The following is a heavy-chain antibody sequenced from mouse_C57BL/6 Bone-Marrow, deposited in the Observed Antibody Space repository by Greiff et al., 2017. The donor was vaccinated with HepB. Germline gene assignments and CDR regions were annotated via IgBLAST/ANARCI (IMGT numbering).Heavy chain of an antibody. CDR3: ARSDYGSSYWYFDV. CDR2: IYPRSGNT. J-gene: IGHJ1*03. Sequence: QVQLQQSGAELARPGASVKLSCKASGYTFTSYGISWVKQRTGQGLEWIGEIYPRSGNTYYNEKFKGKATLTADKSSSTAYMELRSLTSEDSAVYFCARSDYGSSYWYFDVWGTGTTVTVSP. D-gene: IGHD1-1*01. V-gene: IGHV1-81*01. CDR1: GYTFTSYG.